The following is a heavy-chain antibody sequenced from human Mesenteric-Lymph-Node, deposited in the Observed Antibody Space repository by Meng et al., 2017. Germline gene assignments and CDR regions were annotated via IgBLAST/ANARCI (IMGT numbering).Heavy chain of an antibody. Sequence: SETLSLTCTVSGASVSSDTYYWSWIRQPPGKGLEWIGYIYYSGSTNYNPSLKSRVTISVDTSKNQFSLKRSSVTAADTAVYYWARETINSYFDYWGQGTLVNVSS. D-gene: IGHD3-9*01. CDR2: IYYSGST. CDR3: ARETINSYFDY. J-gene: IGHJ4*02. V-gene: IGHV4-61*01. CDR1: GASVSSDTYY.